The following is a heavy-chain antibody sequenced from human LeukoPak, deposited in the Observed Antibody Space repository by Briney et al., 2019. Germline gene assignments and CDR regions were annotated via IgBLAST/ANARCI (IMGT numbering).Heavy chain of an antibody. V-gene: IGHV1-2*02. J-gene: IGHJ6*03. CDR3: ARVPYCSSTSCYTEYYYYYMDV. D-gene: IGHD2-2*02. Sequence: GASVKVSCKASGYTFTGYYMHWVRQAPGQGLEWMGWINPNSGGTNYAQKFQGRVTMTRDTSISTAYMELSRLRSDDTAVYYCARVPYCSSTSCYTEYYYYYMDVWGKGTTVTVSS. CDR2: INPNSGGT. CDR1: GYTFTGYY.